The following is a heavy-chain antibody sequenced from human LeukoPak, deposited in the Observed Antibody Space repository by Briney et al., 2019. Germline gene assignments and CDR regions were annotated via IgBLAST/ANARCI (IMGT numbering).Heavy chain of an antibody. CDR1: GYIFTNYD. Sequence: ASVNVSCKASGYIFTNYDIHWVRQAPGQGLEWMGIINPSGGSTSYAQKFQGRVTMTRDTSTSTVYMELSSLRSEDTAVYYCARAYGSGNSYHFDYWGQGTLVTVSS. CDR2: INPSGGST. J-gene: IGHJ4*02. D-gene: IGHD3-10*01. V-gene: IGHV1-46*01. CDR3: ARAYGSGNSYHFDY.